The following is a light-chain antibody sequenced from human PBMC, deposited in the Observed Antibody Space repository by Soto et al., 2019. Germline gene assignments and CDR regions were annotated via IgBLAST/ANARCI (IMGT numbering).Light chain of an antibody. CDR3: HEYGSSLFT. J-gene: IGKJ3*01. Sequence: EIVMTQSPAALSLSPGERATLSCRASQSVGKYLVWYQQKPGQAPRLLIYGASTRATGIPDRFSGSGSGTDFTLTISRLEPDDFAMYYCHEYGSSLFTFGPGTKVDIK. CDR2: GAS. V-gene: IGKV3-20*01. CDR1: QSVGKY.